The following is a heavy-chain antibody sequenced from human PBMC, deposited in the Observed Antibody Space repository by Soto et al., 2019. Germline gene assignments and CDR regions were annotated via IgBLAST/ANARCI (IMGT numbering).Heavy chain of an antibody. Sequence: GGSLRLSCAASGFTFSSYAMSWVRQAPGKGLEWVSAISGSGGSTYYADSVKGRFTISRDNSKNTLYLQMNSLRAEDTAVYYCAKDPSIVVVGVYYFDYWGQGTLVTVSS. CDR3: AKDPSIVVVGVYYFDY. V-gene: IGHV3-23*01. CDR1: GFTFSSYA. D-gene: IGHD3-22*01. J-gene: IGHJ4*02. CDR2: ISGSGGST.